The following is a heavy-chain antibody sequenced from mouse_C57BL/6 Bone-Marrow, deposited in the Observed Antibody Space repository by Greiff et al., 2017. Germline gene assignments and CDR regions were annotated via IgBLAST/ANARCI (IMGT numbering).Heavy chain of an antibody. Sequence: QVQLQQSGAELAKPGASVKLSCKASGYTFTSYWMHWVKQRPGQGLEWIGYINPSSGYTKYNQKFKDKATLTADKSSSTAYMQLSSLTYEDSAVYYCARTRRDYDGYFDVWGTGTTVTVSS. CDR1: GYTFTSYW. CDR3: ARTRRDYDGYFDV. CDR2: INPSSGYT. J-gene: IGHJ1*03. V-gene: IGHV1-7*01. D-gene: IGHD2-4*01.